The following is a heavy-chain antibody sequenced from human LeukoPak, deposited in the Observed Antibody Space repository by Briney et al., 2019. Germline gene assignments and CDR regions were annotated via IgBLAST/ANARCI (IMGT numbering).Heavy chain of an antibody. D-gene: IGHD3-22*01. J-gene: IGHJ3*02. Sequence: ASVKVSCKASVYSFTEYYMHWVRHAPGQGPEWRGWLKPKSGGTNYAQKFQGRVTMTRDTPSVTAYMEVSRLRSHNTAVYYCARAGIWDYSDSSGYHNGAFDIWGQGTMVTVSS. CDR3: ARAGIWDYSDSSGYHNGAFDI. V-gene: IGHV1-2*02. CDR1: VYSFTEYY. CDR2: LKPKSGGT.